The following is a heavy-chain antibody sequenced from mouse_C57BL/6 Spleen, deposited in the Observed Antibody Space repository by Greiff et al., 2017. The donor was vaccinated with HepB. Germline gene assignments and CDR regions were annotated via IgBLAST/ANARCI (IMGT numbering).Heavy chain of an antibody. CDR3: ARWDYSNWYFDV. J-gene: IGHJ1*03. CDR2: IYPRSGNT. D-gene: IGHD2-5*01. Sequence: QVQLQQSGAELARPGASVQLSCKASGYTFTSYGISWVKQRTGPGLEWIGGIYPRSGNTYYNEKFKGKATLTADKSSSTAYMELRSLTSEDSAVYFCARWDYSNWYFDVWGTGTTVTVSS. V-gene: IGHV1-81*01. CDR1: GYTFTSYG.